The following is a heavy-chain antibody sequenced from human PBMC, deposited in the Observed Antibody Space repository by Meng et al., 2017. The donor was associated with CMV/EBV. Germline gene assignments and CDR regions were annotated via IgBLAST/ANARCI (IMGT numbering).Heavy chain of an antibody. V-gene: IGHV3-21*01. Sequence: GESLKISCAASGFTFSSYSMNWVRQAPGKGLEWVSSISSSSSYIYYADSVKGRFTISRDNAKNSLYLQMNSLRAEGTAVYYCARDRWDSSGGHAFDIWGQGTMVTVSS. D-gene: IGHD3-22*01. CDR1: GFTFSSYS. CDR2: ISSSSSYI. J-gene: IGHJ3*02. CDR3: ARDRWDSSGGHAFDI.